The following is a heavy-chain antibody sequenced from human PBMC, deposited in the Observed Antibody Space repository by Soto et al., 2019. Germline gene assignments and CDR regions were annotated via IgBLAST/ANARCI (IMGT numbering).Heavy chain of an antibody. CDR1: GASISSSW. CDR3: SSRITDAPT. CDR2: TLYSGTT. Sequence: PSXTLPLTGDVSGASISSSWWTWVRQPPGKGLEWIGETLYSGTTNYNSSLNSRVTISIDKSKKQFSLNLSSVTAADTAVYYCSSRITDAPTWGQGTLVTVSS. V-gene: IGHV4-4*02. J-gene: IGHJ5*02. D-gene: IGHD2-2*01.